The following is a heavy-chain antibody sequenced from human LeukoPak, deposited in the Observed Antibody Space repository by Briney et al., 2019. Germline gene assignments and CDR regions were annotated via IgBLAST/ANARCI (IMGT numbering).Heavy chain of an antibody. CDR1: GGSFSGYY. CDR2: INHSGST. J-gene: IGHJ5*02. CDR3: ARSDGVVVVAATRWFDP. V-gene: IGHV4-34*01. D-gene: IGHD2-15*01. Sequence: SETLSLTCAVYGGSFSGYYWSWIRQPPGKGLEWIGEINHSGSTNYNPSLKSRVTISVDTSKNQFSLKLSSVTAADTAVYYFARSDGVVVVAATRWFDPWGQGTLVTVSS.